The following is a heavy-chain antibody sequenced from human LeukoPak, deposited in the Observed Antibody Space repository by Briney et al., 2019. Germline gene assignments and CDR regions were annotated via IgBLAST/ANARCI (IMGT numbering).Heavy chain of an antibody. D-gene: IGHD3-22*01. J-gene: IGHJ5*02. CDR3: AGLVRSSGYPWFDP. V-gene: IGHV1-2*06. CDR2: INPNSGGT. CDR1: GYTFTGYY. Sequence: ASVKVSCKASGYTFTGYYMHWVRQAPGQGLEWMGRINPNSGGTNYAQKFQGRVTMTRDTSISTAYMELSRLRSDDTAVYYCAGLVRSSGYPWFDPWGQGTLVTVSS.